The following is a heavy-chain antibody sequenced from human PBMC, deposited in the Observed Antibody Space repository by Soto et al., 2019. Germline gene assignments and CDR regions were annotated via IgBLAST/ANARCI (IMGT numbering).Heavy chain of an antibody. D-gene: IGHD2-15*01. V-gene: IGHV3-21*01. CDR1: GFTFSSHS. J-gene: IGHJ4*02. CDR3: ARDRMGYPGLSDH. CDR2: ISSSSTYI. Sequence: GGSLRLSCAASGFTFSSHSMNWVRQAPGKGLEWVSSISSSSTYIYYADSVKGRFTISRDNAKNSLYLQMNSLRADDTAVYYCARDRMGYPGLSDHWGQGTLVTVSS.